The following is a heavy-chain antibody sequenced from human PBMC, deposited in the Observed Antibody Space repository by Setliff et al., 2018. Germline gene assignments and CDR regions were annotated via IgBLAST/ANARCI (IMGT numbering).Heavy chain of an antibody. CDR3: ARSGVGYDFWSGYEN. CDR2: IIPIFGTA. J-gene: IGHJ4*02. V-gene: IGHV1-69*06. D-gene: IGHD3-3*01. CDR1: GGTFSSYA. Sequence: SVKVSCKASGGTFSSYAISWVRQAPGQGLEWMGRIIPIFGTANYAQKFQGRVAITADKSTSTAYMELSSLRSEDTAVYYCARSGVGYDFWSGYENWGQGTLVTVSS.